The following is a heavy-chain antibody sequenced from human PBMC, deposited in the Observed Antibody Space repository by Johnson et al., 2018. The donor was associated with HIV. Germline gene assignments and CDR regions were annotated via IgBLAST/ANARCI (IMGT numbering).Heavy chain of an antibody. CDR2: IWCDGSNK. J-gene: IGHJ3*02. CDR3: AKDLSGYSYGYGAFDI. CDR1: GFTFSSYG. D-gene: IGHD5-18*01. V-gene: IGHV3-33*06. Sequence: QVQLVESGGGVVQPGRSLRLSCEASGFTFSSYGMHWVRQAPGKGLEWVAVIWCDGSNKYYADSVKGRFPISRDNSKNTLYLQMNSLRAEDTAVYYCAKDLSGYSYGYGAFDIWGQGTMVTVSS.